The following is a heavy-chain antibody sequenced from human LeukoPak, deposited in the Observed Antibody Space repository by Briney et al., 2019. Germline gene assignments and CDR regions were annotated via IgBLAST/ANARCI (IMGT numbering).Heavy chain of an antibody. J-gene: IGHJ4*02. CDR2: IKHDGGKK. Sequence: GGSLRLSCAASGFTFSRYWMSWVRQAPGKGLEWVANIKHDGGKKYYVDSVKGRFTISRDNAKNSLYLQMNSLRAEDTAVYYCARDRSSFFFDYWDQGTLVTVSS. CDR3: ARDRSSFFFDY. V-gene: IGHV3-7*01. D-gene: IGHD6-6*01. CDR1: GFTFSRYW.